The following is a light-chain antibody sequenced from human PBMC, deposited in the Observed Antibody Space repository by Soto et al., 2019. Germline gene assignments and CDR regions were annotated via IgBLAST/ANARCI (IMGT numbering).Light chain of an antibody. Sequence: EILLTQSPGTLSLSPGDSATLSCRASQTVSNIYLVWYQQRPGQAPRLLIYETSIRASGIPDRFSGSGSGTDFTLTISRLEPEDFAVYWCQQFGTSPYTFGQGTKVEIK. J-gene: IGKJ2*01. CDR2: ETS. V-gene: IGKV3-20*01. CDR1: QTVSNIY. CDR3: QQFGTSPYT.